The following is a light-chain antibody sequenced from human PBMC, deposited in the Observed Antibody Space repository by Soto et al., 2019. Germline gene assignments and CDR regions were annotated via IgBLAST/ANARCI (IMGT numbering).Light chain of an antibody. Sequence: QSALTQAASVSGSPGQSITISCTGTSSDIGGSDYVSWYQKHPGKAPKVIIYEVSDRPSGVSDRFSGSKSGNTASLTISGLQAEDEADYYCSSYVTSGTLLFGGGTKLTVL. V-gene: IGLV2-14*01. CDR3: SSYVTSGTLL. CDR1: SSDIGGSDY. J-gene: IGLJ3*02. CDR2: EVS.